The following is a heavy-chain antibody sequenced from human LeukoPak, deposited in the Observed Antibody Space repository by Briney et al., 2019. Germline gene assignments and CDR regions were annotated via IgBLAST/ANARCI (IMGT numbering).Heavy chain of an antibody. V-gene: IGHV3-23*01. CDR3: AKCVVPADAFDY. Sequence: PGGSLRLSCAASGFAFSSYAMSWVRRAPGKGLEWVSAISGSGGSTYYADSVKGRFTISRDNSKNTLYLQMNSLRAEDTAVYYCAKCVVPADAFDYWGQGTLVTVSS. J-gene: IGHJ4*02. D-gene: IGHD2-2*01. CDR1: GFAFSSYA. CDR2: ISGSGGST.